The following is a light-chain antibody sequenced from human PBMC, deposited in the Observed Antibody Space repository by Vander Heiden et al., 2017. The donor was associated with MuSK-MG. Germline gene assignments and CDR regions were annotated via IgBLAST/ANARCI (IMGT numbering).Light chain of an antibody. Sequence: EIVLTQSPGTLSLSPGDRATLSCRASQSVNTFLDWYQQRPGQAPRLLIYDASKRATGIPARFSGSGYGTDFTLTISSREPEDFAVYFCQQRSNWHPYTFGQGTQLETK. J-gene: IGKJ5*01. V-gene: IGKV3-11*01. CDR3: QQRSNWHPYT. CDR2: DAS. CDR1: QSVNTF.